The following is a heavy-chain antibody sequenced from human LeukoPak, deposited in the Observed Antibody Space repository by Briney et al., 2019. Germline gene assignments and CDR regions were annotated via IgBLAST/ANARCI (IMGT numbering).Heavy chain of an antibody. J-gene: IGHJ4*02. Sequence: ASVKVSCKASGGTFSRYAISWVRQAPGQGPEWMGGIIPIFGTANYAQKFQGRVTITTDESTSTAYMELSSLRSEDTAVYYCAKSDGYSYGYSGRFDYWGQGTLVTVSS. CDR3: AKSDGYSYGYSGRFDY. D-gene: IGHD5-18*01. CDR2: IIPIFGTA. CDR1: GGTFSRYA. V-gene: IGHV1-69*05.